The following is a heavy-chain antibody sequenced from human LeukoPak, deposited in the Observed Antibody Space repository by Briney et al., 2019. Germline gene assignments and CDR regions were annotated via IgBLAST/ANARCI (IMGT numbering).Heavy chain of an antibody. CDR1: GGTFSSYA. Sequence: ASVKVSCKASGGTFSSYAISWVRQAPGQGLEWMGGIIPIFGTANYAQKFQGRVTMTTDTSTSTAYMELRSLRSDDTAVYYCARGTLIPAAVFDYWGQGTLVTVSS. D-gene: IGHD2-2*01. CDR2: IIPIFGTA. J-gene: IGHJ4*02. V-gene: IGHV1-69*05. CDR3: ARGTLIPAAVFDY.